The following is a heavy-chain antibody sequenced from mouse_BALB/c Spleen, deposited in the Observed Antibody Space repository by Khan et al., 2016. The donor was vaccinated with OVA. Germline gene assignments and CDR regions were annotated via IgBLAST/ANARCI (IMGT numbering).Heavy chain of an antibody. CDR3: AIIYYSHDWFSY. D-gene: IGHD2-12*01. CDR2: IWGDGST. J-gene: IGHJ3*01. Sequence: QVQLKQSGPGLVASSQSLSITCTVSGFSSTSYGVSWARQTPGKGLEWLGVIWGDGSTNYHSALKSRLSISKDNSKSQVLLKMNSQQSDDSATYYCAIIYYSHDWFSYWGQGTLVTVSA. CDR1: GFSSTSYG. V-gene: IGHV2-3*01.